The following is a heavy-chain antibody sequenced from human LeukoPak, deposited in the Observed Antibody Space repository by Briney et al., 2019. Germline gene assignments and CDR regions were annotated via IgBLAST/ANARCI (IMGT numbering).Heavy chain of an antibody. CDR2: INSDGSST. V-gene: IGHV3-74*01. D-gene: IGHD3-9*01. Sequence: GGSLRLSCAASGFTFSSYWMNWARQAPGKGLVWVSRINSDGSSTSYADSVKGRFTISRDNAKNTLYLQMNSLRAEDTAVYYCASGFRYGHYWGQGTLVTVSS. J-gene: IGHJ4*02. CDR3: ASGFRYGHY. CDR1: GFTFSSYW.